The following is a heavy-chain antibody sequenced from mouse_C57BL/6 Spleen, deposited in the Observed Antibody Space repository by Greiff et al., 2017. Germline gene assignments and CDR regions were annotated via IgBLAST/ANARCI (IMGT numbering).Heavy chain of an antibody. CDR1: GYTFTSYG. CDR2: IYPRSGNT. J-gene: IGHJ2*01. CDR3: ARKKLGYYFDD. D-gene: IGHD4-1*01. Sequence: QVQLQQSGAELARPGASVKLSCKASGYTFTSYGISWVKQRTGQGLECIGEIYPRSGNTYYNEKFKGKATLTADKSSSTAYMELRSLTSEDSAVYFCARKKLGYYFDDWGQGTTLTVSS. V-gene: IGHV1-81*01.